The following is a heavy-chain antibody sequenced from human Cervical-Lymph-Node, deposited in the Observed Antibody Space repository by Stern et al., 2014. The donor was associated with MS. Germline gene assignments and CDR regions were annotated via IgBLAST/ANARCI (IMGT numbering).Heavy chain of an antibody. D-gene: IGHD3-16*01. V-gene: IGHV3-74*03. CDR3: VRDNYGTDY. J-gene: IGHJ4*02. CDR2: INSDGSST. CDR1: GFTFSTYW. Sequence: VQLVESGGDLVQPGGSLRLSCGVSGFTFSTYWMQWVRQAPGKGLVWFSHINSDGSSTTYADSVKGRYTTSRDNAKNTLYLQMDDLRAEDTAVYFCVRDNYGTDYWGQGTLVTVSS.